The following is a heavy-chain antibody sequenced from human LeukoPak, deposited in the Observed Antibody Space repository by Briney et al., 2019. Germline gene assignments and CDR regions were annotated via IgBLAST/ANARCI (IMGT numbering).Heavy chain of an antibody. V-gene: IGHV3-48*04. CDR2: ISSSGSSI. CDR3: ARDVGGYSYSLLDYYYYMDV. CDR1: GFTFDTST. Sequence: GGSLRLSCAAFGFTFDTSTMNWVRQAPGKGLEWVSYISSSGSSIYYADSVKGRFTISRDNAKNSLYLQMNSLRAEDTAVYYCARDVGGYSYSLLDYYYYMDVWGKGTTVTVSS. J-gene: IGHJ6*03. D-gene: IGHD5-18*01.